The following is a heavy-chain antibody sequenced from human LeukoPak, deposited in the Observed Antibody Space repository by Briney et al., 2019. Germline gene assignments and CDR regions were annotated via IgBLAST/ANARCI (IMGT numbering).Heavy chain of an antibody. CDR2: IYPGDSDT. CDR1: GYSFTNYW. CDR3: ARGQVYSSGWSPTDY. V-gene: IGHV5-51*01. J-gene: IGHJ4*02. D-gene: IGHD6-19*01. Sequence: GESLKISCKGSGYSFTNYWIGWVRQMPGKGLEWVGIIYPGDSDTRYSPSFQGQVTISADKSISTAYLQWSSLKASDTAMYYCARGQVYSSGWSPTDYWGQGTLVTVSS.